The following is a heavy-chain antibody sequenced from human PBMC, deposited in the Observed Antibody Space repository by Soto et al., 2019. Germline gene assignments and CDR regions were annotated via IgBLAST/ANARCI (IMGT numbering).Heavy chain of an antibody. Sequence: LSLTCTVSGGSMSSHYWTWLRQPPGKGLEWIGYISYSGSTYYNPSLKSRVTISADTSRNQFSLKLSSVIAADTAVYYCARADPDASVGYWGQGTLVTVYS. CDR2: ISYSGST. J-gene: IGHJ4*02. CDR3: ARADPDASVGY. V-gene: IGHV4-59*11. CDR1: GGSMSSHY. D-gene: IGHD3-16*01.